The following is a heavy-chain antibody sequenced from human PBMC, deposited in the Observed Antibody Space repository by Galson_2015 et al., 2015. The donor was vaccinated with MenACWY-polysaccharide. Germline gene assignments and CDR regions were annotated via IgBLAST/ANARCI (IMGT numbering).Heavy chain of an antibody. CDR3: ARVRGGQWPRYSMDV. CDR1: GASISNYY. CDR2: MYTSGST. D-gene: IGHD6-19*01. J-gene: IGHJ6*02. Sequence: SETLSLTCTVSGASISNYYWTWIRQPAGQGPEWIGRMYTSGSTNSNPSLTSRVTMSVDTSKNQFSLKLSSVTAADTAVYYCARVRGGQWPRYSMDVWGQGTTVTVSS. V-gene: IGHV4-4*07.